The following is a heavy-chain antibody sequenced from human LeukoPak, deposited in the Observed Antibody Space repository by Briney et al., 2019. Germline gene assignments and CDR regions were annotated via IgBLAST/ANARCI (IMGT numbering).Heavy chain of an antibody. CDR2: ISGSGGST. D-gene: IGHD6-13*01. J-gene: IGHJ4*02. Sequence: GGSLRLSCAASGFTFSSYAMSWVRQAPGKGLEWVSAISGSGGSTYYADSVKGRFTISRDNSKNTLYLQMNSLRTEDTAVYYCAKEGYSRSWFTPSAFDYWGQGTLVTVSS. V-gene: IGHV3-23*01. CDR1: GFTFSSYA. CDR3: AKEGYSRSWFTPSAFDY.